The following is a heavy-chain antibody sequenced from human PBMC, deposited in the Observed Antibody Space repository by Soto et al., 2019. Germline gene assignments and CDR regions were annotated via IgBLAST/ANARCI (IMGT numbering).Heavy chain of an antibody. D-gene: IGHD6-19*01. J-gene: IGHJ3*02. V-gene: IGHV1-69*13. CDR2: IIPIFGTA. Sequence: ASLKVSCKASGGTFSSYAISWVRQAPGQGLEWMGGIIPIFGTANYAQKFQGRVTITADESTSTAYMELSSLRSEDTAVYYCARESSVAEAWVHAFDIWGQGTMVTVSS. CDR1: GGTFSSYA. CDR3: ARESSVAEAWVHAFDI.